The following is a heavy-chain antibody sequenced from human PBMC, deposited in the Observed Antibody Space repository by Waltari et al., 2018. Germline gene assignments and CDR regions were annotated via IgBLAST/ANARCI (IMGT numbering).Heavy chain of an antibody. V-gene: IGHV4-39*07. Sequence: QPQLQESGPGLEKPSENLSLTCTVSGGPITPSSYHWAWTRQTPGKGLEWMGSIHISGSTYYNPSLRIRVTMSVETSNNQFSLKLTSVTAADTAVYYCARQPPTTVPTPRSPFDTWGQGTMVSVSS. J-gene: IGHJ3*02. CDR3: ARQPPTTVPTPRSPFDT. CDR2: IHISGST. CDR1: GGPITPSSYH. D-gene: IGHD4-17*01.